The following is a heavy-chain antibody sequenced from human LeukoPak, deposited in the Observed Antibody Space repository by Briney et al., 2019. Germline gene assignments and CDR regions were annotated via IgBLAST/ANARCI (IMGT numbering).Heavy chain of an antibody. Sequence: GGSLRLSCAASGFTFDDYGMSWVRQAPGKGLEWVSGINWNGGSTGYADSVKGRFTISRDNSKNSLYLQMNSLRAEDTALYYCARGTLYSYAFDIWGQGTMVTVSS. V-gene: IGHV3-20*04. CDR2: INWNGGST. CDR1: GFTFDDYG. CDR3: ARGTLYSYAFDI. J-gene: IGHJ3*02. D-gene: IGHD5-18*01.